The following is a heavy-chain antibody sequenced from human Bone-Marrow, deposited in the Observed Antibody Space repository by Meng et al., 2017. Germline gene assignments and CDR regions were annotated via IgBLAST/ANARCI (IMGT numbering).Heavy chain of an antibody. CDR3: ARGAWVRGVSHNDY. CDR1: GYTFTSYG. D-gene: IGHD3-10*01. J-gene: IGHJ4*02. CDR2: ISAYNGNT. Sequence: QVQLWQPAAGVKKTGAYGTVTCKASGYTFTSYGISWVRQAPGQGLEWMGWISAYNGNTNYAQKLQGRVTMTTDTSTSTAYMELRSLRSDDTAVYYCARGAWVRGVSHNDYWGQGTLVTVSS. V-gene: IGHV1-18*01.